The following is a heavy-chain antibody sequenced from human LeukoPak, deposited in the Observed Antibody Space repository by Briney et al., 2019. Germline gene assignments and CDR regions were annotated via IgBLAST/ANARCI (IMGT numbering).Heavy chain of an antibody. CDR2: ISGSGGTT. CDR3: AKDIVVVPAAIWGAFHI. D-gene: IGHD2-2*02. V-gene: IGHV3-23*01. CDR1: GFTFSSYA. Sequence: GGSLRLSCAASGFTFSSYAMSWVRQAPGKGLEWVSGISGSGGTTYYADSVKGRFTISRDNSKSTLYLQMNSLRAEDTAVYYCAKDIVVVPAAIWGAFHIWGQGTMVTVSS. J-gene: IGHJ3*02.